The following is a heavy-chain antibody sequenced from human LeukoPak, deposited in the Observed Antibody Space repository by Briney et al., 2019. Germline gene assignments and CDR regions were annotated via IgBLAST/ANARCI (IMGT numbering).Heavy chain of an antibody. J-gene: IGHJ5*02. CDR3: ARDYSGQWEQLTGWWIDP. D-gene: IGHD1-26*01. V-gene: IGHV1-46*01. Sequence: EASVKVSCKASGYTFTSYYMHWVRQAPGQGLEWMGIINPSGDFRSYAQKFQGRVTVTRDMSTRTVYMELSDLRPEDTALYYCARDYSGQWEQLTGWWIDPWGQGTLVIVSS. CDR1: GYTFTSYY. CDR2: INPSGDFR.